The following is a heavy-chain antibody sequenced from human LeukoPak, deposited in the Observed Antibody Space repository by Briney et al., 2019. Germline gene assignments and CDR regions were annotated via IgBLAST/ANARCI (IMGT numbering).Heavy chain of an antibody. CDR3: AKDRYYDNSGNHFESEK. V-gene: IGHV4-38-2*02. CDR2: IYHSGST. CDR1: GYSISRAYY. D-gene: IGHD3-22*01. J-gene: IGHJ4*02. Sequence: SETLSLTCTVSGYSISRAYYWGWIRQPPGKGLEWIGSIYHSGSTYYNPSLKSRVAISVDTSKNQFSLKLSSVTAADTAVYYCAKDRYYDNSGNHFESEKWGQGTLVTVSS.